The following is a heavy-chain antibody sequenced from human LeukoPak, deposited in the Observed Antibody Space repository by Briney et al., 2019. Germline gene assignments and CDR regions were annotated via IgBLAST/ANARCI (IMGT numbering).Heavy chain of an antibody. CDR2: ISTSGNT. Sequence: PSETLSLTCTVSGGSINVFYWSWIRQPAGKGLQWIGRISTSGNTDYNPSLKSRVTISVDKSKNQFSLKLSSVTAADTAVYYCARVDGSCSGGSCPSGNWFDPWGQGTLVTVSS. V-gene: IGHV4-4*07. CDR1: GGSINVFY. J-gene: IGHJ5*02. CDR3: ARVDGSCSGGSCPSGNWFDP. D-gene: IGHD2-15*01.